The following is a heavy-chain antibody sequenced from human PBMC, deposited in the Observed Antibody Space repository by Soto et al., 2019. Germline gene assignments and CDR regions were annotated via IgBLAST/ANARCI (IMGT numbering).Heavy chain of an antibody. Sequence: GESLKISCAASGFTFSSYWMHWVRQAPGKGLVWVSRINSDGSSTSYADSVKGRFTISRDNAKNTLYLQMNSLRAEDTAVYYCARDGKTTDYYDSSGYYYYYYGMDVWGQGTTVTVSS. CDR3: ARDGKTTDYYDSSGYYYYYYGMDV. J-gene: IGHJ6*02. CDR2: INSDGSST. V-gene: IGHV3-74*01. CDR1: GFTFSSYW. D-gene: IGHD3-22*01.